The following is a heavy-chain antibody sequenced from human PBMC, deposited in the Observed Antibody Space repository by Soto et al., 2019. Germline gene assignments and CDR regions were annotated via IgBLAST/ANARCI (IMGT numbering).Heavy chain of an antibody. CDR2: FDPEDGET. V-gene: IGHV1-24*01. CDR1: GYTLTELS. CDR3: ATDIFLSIAARNFDY. D-gene: IGHD6-6*01. Sequence: ASVKVSCKVSGYTLTELSMHWLLQAPGKGLEWMGGFDPEDGETIYAQKFQGRVTMTEDTSTDTAYMELSSLRSEDTAVYYCATDIFLSIAARNFDYWGQGTLVTVSS. J-gene: IGHJ4*02.